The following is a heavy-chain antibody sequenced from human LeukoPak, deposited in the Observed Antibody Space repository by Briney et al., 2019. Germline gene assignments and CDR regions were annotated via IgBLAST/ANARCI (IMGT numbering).Heavy chain of an antibody. Sequence: GASVKVSCKASGYTFSSYGISWVRQAPGQGLEWLGYISAYNGNTNYAQKVQGRITMTTDTSTSTAYVEMRSLRSDDTAVYYCARDCSGSSCYWIHWGQGTLVTVSS. V-gene: IGHV1-18*01. J-gene: IGHJ4*02. CDR3: ARDCSGSSCYWIH. CDR2: ISAYNGNT. CDR1: GYTFSSYG. D-gene: IGHD2-15*01.